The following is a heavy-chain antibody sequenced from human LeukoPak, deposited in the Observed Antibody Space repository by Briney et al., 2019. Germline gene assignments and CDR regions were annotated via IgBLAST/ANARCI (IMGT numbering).Heavy chain of an antibody. Sequence: PSETLSLTCAVYGGSFSGYYWSWIRQPPGKGLEWIGEINHSGSTNYNPPLKSRVTISVDTSKNQFSLKLSSVTAADTAVYYCASLFGYWGQGTLVTVSS. V-gene: IGHV4-34*01. CDR3: ASLFGY. CDR2: INHSGST. J-gene: IGHJ4*02. CDR1: GGSFSGYY.